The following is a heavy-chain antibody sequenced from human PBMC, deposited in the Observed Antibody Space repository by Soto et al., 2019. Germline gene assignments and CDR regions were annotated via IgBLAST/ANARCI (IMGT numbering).Heavy chain of an antibody. J-gene: IGHJ4*02. Sequence: SETLSLTCAVSGGSISSGGYSWNWVRQPPGTGLEWIGYIYQSGSTYYNPSLKSRVTISVDRSKSQFSLKLSSVTAADTAVYFCARMNILTGYYFDYWGQGTLVTVSS. CDR2: IYQSGST. V-gene: IGHV4-30-2*01. CDR3: ARMNILTGYYFDY. D-gene: IGHD3-9*01. CDR1: GGSISSGGYS.